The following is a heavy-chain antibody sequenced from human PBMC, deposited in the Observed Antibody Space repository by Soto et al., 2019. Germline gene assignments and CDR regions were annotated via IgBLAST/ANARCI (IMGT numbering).Heavy chain of an antibody. J-gene: IGHJ3*02. Sequence: EVQLVESGGGLVKPGGSLRLSCAASGFTFTSYSMNWVRQAPGKGLEWVSSISSSSDYIFYADSVKGRFTISRDNAKNSLYLQMNSLGAAETAVYYCARSVAAAAFDIWGQGTMVIVSS. CDR2: ISSSSDYI. V-gene: IGHV3-21*01. CDR1: GFTFTSYS. CDR3: ARSVAAAAFDI. D-gene: IGHD2-15*01.